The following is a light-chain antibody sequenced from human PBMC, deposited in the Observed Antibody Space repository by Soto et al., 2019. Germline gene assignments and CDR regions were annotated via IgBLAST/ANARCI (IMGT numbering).Light chain of an antibody. Sequence: DIQMTQSPSTLSASVGDRVTITCRASQTINNWLAWYQHKPGKAPKLLIYAASSLESGVPSRFSGSRSGTEFTLTISSLQPDDCATYYCQHYESNPWTFGQGTKVELK. CDR3: QHYESNPWT. J-gene: IGKJ1*01. CDR1: QTINNW. CDR2: AAS. V-gene: IGKV1-5*01.